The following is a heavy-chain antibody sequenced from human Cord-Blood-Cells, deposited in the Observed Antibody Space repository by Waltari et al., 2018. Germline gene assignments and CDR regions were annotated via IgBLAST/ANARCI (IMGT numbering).Heavy chain of an antibody. CDR1: GYSINSGYY. Sequence: QVQLQESGPGLVKPSETLSLTCAVSGYSINSGYYWGWIRQPPGKGLEWIGSIYHSGSTYYNPSRKSRVTISVDTSKTQFSLKLSSVTTADTAVYYCAREGGIAAAGADYWGQGTLVTVSS. CDR3: AREGGIAAAGADY. J-gene: IGHJ4*02. V-gene: IGHV4-38-2*02. CDR2: IYHSGST. D-gene: IGHD6-13*01.